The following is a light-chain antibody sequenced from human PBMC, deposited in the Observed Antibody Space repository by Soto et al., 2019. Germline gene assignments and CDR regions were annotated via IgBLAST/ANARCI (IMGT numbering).Light chain of an antibody. J-gene: IGKJ5*01. Sequence: DIQMTQSPSSLSASVGDRVTITCRASQNINNYLNWYQQRPGKAPQLLIYAASNLQSGVPSRFSGSGSGTDFTLTINSLQPEDFATYSCQQSYSTPITFGQGTRL. CDR2: AAS. CDR1: QNINNY. V-gene: IGKV1-39*01. CDR3: QQSYSTPIT.